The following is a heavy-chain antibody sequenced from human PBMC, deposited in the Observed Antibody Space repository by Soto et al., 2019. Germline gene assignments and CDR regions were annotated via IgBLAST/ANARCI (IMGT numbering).Heavy chain of an antibody. CDR2: ISGGGVST. J-gene: IGHJ4*02. CDR1: GLTFSTYA. V-gene: IGHV3-23*01. Sequence: EVQLLESGGGLVQPGGSLRLSCAASGLTFSTYAMNWVRQAPGQWLEWISTISGGGVSTYYADSVKGRFTISRDNSKNPLFMQMNTVKAEDTAIYYCARGRGALTGSFDFWGQGTLVTVSS. D-gene: IGHD3-9*01. CDR3: ARGRGALTGSFDF.